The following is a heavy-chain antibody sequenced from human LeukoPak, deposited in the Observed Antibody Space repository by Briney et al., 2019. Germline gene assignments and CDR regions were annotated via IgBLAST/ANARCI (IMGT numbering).Heavy chain of an antibody. J-gene: IGHJ4*02. V-gene: IGHV3-7*03. CDR1: GLTFSNYA. CDR3: ARSGYSHSWDY. CDR2: IKQDGSEK. Sequence: GGSLRLSCAASGLTFSNYAMNWVRQAPGKGLEWAANIKQDGSEKYYVDSVKGRFTISRDNAKNSLYLQMNSLRAEDTAVYYCARSGYSHSWDYWGQGTLVIVSS. D-gene: IGHD1-26*01.